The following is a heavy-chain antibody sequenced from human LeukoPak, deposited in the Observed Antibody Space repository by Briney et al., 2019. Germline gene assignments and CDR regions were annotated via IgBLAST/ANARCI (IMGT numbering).Heavy chain of an antibody. CDR2: IWSDGSDK. J-gene: IGHJ1*01. D-gene: IGHD4-11*01. V-gene: IGHV3-33*01. Sequence: GGSLRLSCAASGFTFSHYGMHWVRQTPGAGLEWVAVIWSDGSDKYYAKSVKGRFTISRDNSKNSLFLQMNSLRAEDTAVYYCARDAQRGFDYSNSLQNWGQGILVTVSS. CDR1: GFTFSHYG. CDR3: ARDAQRGFDYSNSLQN.